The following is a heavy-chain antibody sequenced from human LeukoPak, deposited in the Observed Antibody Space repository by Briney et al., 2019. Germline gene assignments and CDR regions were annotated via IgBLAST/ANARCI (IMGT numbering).Heavy chain of an antibody. Sequence: PGEPLRLSCAASGFTFRSYAMRWVREAPGKGVEWVSSICGIGSTTFYAASVQVRFTISIDNSKHTLYMRMTSLRAEDTAVYYCAKGSSSSCCGNCHYWGQGTLVTLSS. CDR1: GFTFRSYA. D-gene: IGHD6-13*01. CDR3: AKGSSSSCCGNCHY. V-gene: IGHV3-23*01. J-gene: IGHJ4*02. CDR2: ICGIGSTT.